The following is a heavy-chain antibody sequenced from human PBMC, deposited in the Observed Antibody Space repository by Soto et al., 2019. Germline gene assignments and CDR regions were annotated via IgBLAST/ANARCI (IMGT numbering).Heavy chain of an antibody. Sequence: QVQLVQSGPEVKKPGSSVKVSCKASGGTFSNYAITRVRQGPGQRLEYMGGSIPDFGTADYAQKFQDRAGIIARGYMRTADMVLTSLIFDATAVYYCARGLDSSFDNGAPSWDAALDIWGQGTLVTVS. CDR1: GGTFSNYA. CDR3: ARGLDSSFDNGAPSWDAALDI. J-gene: IGHJ3*02. D-gene: IGHD2-8*01. CDR2: SIPDFGTA. V-gene: IGHV1-69*01.